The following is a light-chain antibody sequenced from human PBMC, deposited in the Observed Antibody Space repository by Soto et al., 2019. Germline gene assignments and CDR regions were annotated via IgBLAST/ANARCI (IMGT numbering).Light chain of an antibody. CDR2: QVS. J-gene: IGKJ5*01. Sequence: RVSVAVSLGPPAYYTCRANQSLGYGDGNSYLSWMQQRPGKSPRRLIYQVSKRDSGVPGRVSGSGSGTDFTLKISRVEAEDVVAYYCVQGTPYPRTYGQGTRLEIK. V-gene: IGKV2-30*01. CDR3: VQGTPYPRT. CDR1: QSLGYGDGNSY.